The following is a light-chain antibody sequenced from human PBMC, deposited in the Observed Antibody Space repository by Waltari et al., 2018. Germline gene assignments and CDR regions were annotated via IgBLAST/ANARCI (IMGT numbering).Light chain of an antibody. CDR1: SGHSNYA. J-gene: IGLJ2*01. Sequence: QVVLTQSPSASASRGASVKLTCTLSSGHSNYAIAWHQQQPGKGPRFLMKVHSGGNQFTGDGIPDRFTGSSSGSERYLTISSLQSDDEADYYCQTWGTGVHVVFGGGTKLTVL. CDR2: VHSGGNQ. CDR3: QTWGTGVHVV. V-gene: IGLV4-69*01.